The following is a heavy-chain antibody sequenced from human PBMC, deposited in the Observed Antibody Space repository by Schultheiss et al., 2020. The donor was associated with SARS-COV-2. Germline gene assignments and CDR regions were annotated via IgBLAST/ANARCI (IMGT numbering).Heavy chain of an antibody. CDR2: ISGSGGST. J-gene: IGHJ3*02. CDR1: GFTFSSYA. D-gene: IGHD1-7*01. V-gene: IGHV3-23*01. Sequence: GGSLRLSCAASGFTFSSYAMHWVRQAPGKGLEWVSAISGSGGSTYYADSVKGRFTISRDNSKNTLYLQMNSLRAEDTAVYYCARGNYALDAFDIWGQGTMVTVSS. CDR3: ARGNYALDAFDI.